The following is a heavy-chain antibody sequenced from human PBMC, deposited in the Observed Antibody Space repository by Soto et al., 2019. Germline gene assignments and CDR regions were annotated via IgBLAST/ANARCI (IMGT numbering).Heavy chain of an antibody. J-gene: IGHJ6*02. V-gene: IGHV3-74*01. CDR3: ARQEGAAFYYDGMDV. CDR2: TNSDGSIT. CDR1: GFTFSSYW. Sequence: EVQLVESGGGLVQPGGSLRLSCAASGFTFSSYWMHWVRQAPGKGLVWVSRTNSDGSITSYADSVKGRFTISRDNAKNTLYLHMNSLRAEDTAVYYCARQEGAAFYYDGMDVWGQGTTVTVSS.